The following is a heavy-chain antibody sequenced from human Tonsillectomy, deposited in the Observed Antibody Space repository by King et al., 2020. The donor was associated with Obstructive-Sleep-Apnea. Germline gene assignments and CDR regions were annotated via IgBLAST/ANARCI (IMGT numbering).Heavy chain of an antibody. J-gene: IGHJ6*02. CDR2: IFSNDQT. CDR1: GFSLSNATMS. Sequence: QITLKESGPVLVKPTETLTLTCNVSGFSLSNATMSVSWIRQPPGKALEWLAHIFSNDQTSYSISLKSRLTISKDTSKSQVVLTMTNMDPADTGIYYCARWTYYDFWSGYYRNYGMDVWGQGTTVTVSS. CDR3: ARWTYYDFWSGYYRNYGMDV. D-gene: IGHD3-3*01. V-gene: IGHV2-26*01.